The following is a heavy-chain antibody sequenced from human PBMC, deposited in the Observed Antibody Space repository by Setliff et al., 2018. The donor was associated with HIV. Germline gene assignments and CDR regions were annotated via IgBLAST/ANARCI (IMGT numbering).Heavy chain of an antibody. CDR3: ARDPGSSSFDY. CDR2: INSGDTTT. CDR1: GFTLRSYK. Sequence: GGSLRLSCAASGFTLRSYKMHWVRQGPGKGLVWVSRINSGDTTTNYADSVKGRFTISRDDAKNTLFLHINSLRAEDTALCYCARDPGSSSFDYWGQGTPVTVSS. V-gene: IGHV3-74*01. J-gene: IGHJ4*02. D-gene: IGHD6-19*01.